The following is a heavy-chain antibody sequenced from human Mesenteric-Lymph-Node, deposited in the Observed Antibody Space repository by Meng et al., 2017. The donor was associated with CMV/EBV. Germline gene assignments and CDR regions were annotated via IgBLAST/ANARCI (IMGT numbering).Heavy chain of an antibody. J-gene: IGHJ4*02. Sequence: GESLKISCTVSGFSVSNNYMSWVRQAPGKGLEWVSVFYSDGATYYADSVKGRFTISRDNSQNTLYLQMNSLRTEDTAIHYCVRDPTRKTGTSGGCWGQGTLVTVSS. CDR1: GFSVSNNY. V-gene: IGHV3-66*02. CDR3: VRDPTRKTGTSGGC. D-gene: IGHD1-7*01. CDR2: FYSDGAT.